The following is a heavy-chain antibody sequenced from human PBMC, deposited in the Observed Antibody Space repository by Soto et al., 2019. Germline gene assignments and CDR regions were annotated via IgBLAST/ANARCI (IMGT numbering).Heavy chain of an antibody. CDR1: GGSISSSSYY. CDR3: ASQGPLTVAGNFDY. D-gene: IGHD6-19*01. Sequence: PSETLSLTCTVSGGSISSSSYYWGWIRQPPGKGLEWIGSIYYSGSTYYNPSLKSRVTISVDTSKNQFSLKLSSVTAADTAVYYCASQGPLTVAGNFDYWGQGTLVTVSS. CDR2: IYYSGST. V-gene: IGHV4-39*01. J-gene: IGHJ4*02.